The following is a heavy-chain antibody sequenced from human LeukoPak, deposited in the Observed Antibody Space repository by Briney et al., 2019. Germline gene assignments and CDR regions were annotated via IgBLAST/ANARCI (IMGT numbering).Heavy chain of an antibody. CDR3: AKRGVVIRVILVGFHKEAYYFDS. CDR1: GITLSNYG. Sequence: GSLRLSCAVSGITLSNYGMSWGRQAPGGGLEWVAGISGSGGSTNYADSVRGRFTISRDNPTNTLYLQMNSLRAEDTAVYFCAKRGVVIRVILVGFHKEAYYFDSWGQGALVTVSS. CDR2: ISGSGGST. V-gene: IGHV3-23*01. J-gene: IGHJ4*02. D-gene: IGHD3-22*01.